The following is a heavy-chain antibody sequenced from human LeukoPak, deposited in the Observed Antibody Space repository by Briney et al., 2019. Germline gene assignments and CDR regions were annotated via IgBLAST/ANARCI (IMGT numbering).Heavy chain of an antibody. CDR2: IWYDGSNK. V-gene: IGHV3-33*01. Sequence: GGSLRLSCAASGFTFSSYGMHWVRQAPGKGLEWVAVIWYDGSNKYYADSVKGRFTISRDNSKNTLYLQMNSLRAEDTAVYYCARPHSSSWKFDYWGQGTLVTVSS. D-gene: IGHD6-13*01. CDR3: ARPHSSSWKFDY. J-gene: IGHJ4*02. CDR1: GFTFSSYG.